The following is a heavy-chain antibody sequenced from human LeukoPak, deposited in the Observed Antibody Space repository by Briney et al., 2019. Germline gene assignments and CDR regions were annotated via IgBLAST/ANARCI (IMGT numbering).Heavy chain of an antibody. D-gene: IGHD4-11*01. V-gene: IGHV1-2*02. CDR3: ARRKYDYSKRRELDY. CDR2: INANSGGT. Sequence: ASVKVSCKASGYTFSDYFMHWVRQAPGQGLEWMGWINANSGGTIYAQKFQGRVTMTRDTSISTAYMDLSRLRSDDTAVYYCARRKYDYSKRRELDYWGQGTLVTVSS. J-gene: IGHJ4*02. CDR1: GYTFSDYF.